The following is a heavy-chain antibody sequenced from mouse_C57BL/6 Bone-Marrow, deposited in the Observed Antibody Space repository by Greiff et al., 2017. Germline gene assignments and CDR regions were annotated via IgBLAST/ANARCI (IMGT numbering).Heavy chain of an antibody. V-gene: IGHV1-56*01. Sequence: QVQLQQSGPELVRPGASVKISCKASGYTFTSHWMQWVRQRPGQGLEWIGEIFPGRGSTNYNEKFKGKATLTVDTSSSTAYMQLSSLTAEDSADYFCANYGYSAMDYWGQGTSVTVSS. CDR1: GYTFTSHW. CDR2: IFPGRGST. D-gene: IGHD1-2*01. CDR3: ANYGYSAMDY. J-gene: IGHJ4*01.